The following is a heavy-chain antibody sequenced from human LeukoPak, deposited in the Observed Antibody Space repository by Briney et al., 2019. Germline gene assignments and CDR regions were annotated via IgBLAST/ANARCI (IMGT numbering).Heavy chain of an antibody. CDR2: IRYDGSNK. J-gene: IGHJ4*02. Sequence: GSLRLYCAASGFTFSSYGMHWVRQAPGKGLEWVAFIRYDGSNKYYADSVKGRFTISRDNSKNTLYLQMNSLRAEDTAVYYCAKDDYCSSTSCHLDYWGQGTLVTVSS. V-gene: IGHV3-30*02. CDR3: AKDDYCSSTSCHLDY. D-gene: IGHD2-2*01. CDR1: GFTFSSYG.